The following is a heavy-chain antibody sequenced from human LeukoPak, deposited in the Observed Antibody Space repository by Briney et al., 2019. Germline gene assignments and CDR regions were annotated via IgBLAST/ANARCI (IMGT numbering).Heavy chain of an antibody. CDR3: ARDFLPAAVTHWYFDL. CDR2: ISYDGSNK. Sequence: PGRSLRLSCAASGFTFSSYGMHWVRQAPGKGLEWVAVISYDGSNKYYADSVKGRFTISRDNSKNTLYLQMNSLRAEDTAVYYCARDFLPAAVTHWYFDLWGRGTLVTVSS. J-gene: IGHJ2*01. D-gene: IGHD2-2*01. V-gene: IGHV3-30*03. CDR1: GFTFSSYG.